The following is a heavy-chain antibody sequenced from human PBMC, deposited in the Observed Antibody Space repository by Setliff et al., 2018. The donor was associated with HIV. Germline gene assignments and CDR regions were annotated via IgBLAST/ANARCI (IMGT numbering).Heavy chain of an antibody. CDR2: INPNSGAT. J-gene: IGHJ3*01. D-gene: IGHD6-13*01. CDR1: GDTFTGYY. V-gene: IGHV1-2*02. CDR3: ARGSGYTRSWVPGGS. Sequence: GASVKVSCKTSGDTFTGYYMHWVRQAPSQGLEWMGWINPNSGATNYPQKFQGRVTMTWDTSISTAYMELSRLTSDDAAVYYCARGSGYTRSWVPGGSWGQGTMVTV.